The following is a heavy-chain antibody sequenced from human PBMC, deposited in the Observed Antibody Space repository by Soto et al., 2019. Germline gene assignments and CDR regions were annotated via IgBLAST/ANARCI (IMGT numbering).Heavy chain of an antibody. CDR1: GGTFSSYA. D-gene: IGHD3-16*02. Sequence: QVQLVQSGAEVKKPGSSVKVSCKASGGTFSSYAISWVRQAPGQGLEWMGGIIPIFGTANYAQKFQGRVTITADESTSAAYMELSSLRSEDTTVYYCAIAYVGLGELSLYYFDYWGQGTLVTVSS. CDR3: AIAYVGLGELSLYYFDY. J-gene: IGHJ4*02. V-gene: IGHV1-69*01. CDR2: IIPIFGTA.